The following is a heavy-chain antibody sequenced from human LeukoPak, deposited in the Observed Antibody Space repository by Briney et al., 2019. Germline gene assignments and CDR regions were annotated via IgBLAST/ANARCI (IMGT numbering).Heavy chain of an antibody. CDR2: IYYSGST. V-gene: IGHV4-39*07. D-gene: IGHD4-17*01. Sequence: SETLSLTCTVSGGSISSSSYYWGWIRQPPGKGLEWIGSIYYSGSTYQNPSLKSRVTISVDTSKNQFSLKLSSVTAADTAVYYCARVPTVTFFDYWGQGTLVTVSS. J-gene: IGHJ4*02. CDR3: ARVPTVTFFDY. CDR1: GGSISSSSYY.